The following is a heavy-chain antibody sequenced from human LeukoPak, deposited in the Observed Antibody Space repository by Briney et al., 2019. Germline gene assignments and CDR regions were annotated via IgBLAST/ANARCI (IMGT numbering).Heavy chain of an antibody. CDR3: ARDQTYCSGGSSYGRDY. J-gene: IGHJ4*02. V-gene: IGHV3-21*01. D-gene: IGHD2-15*01. Sequence: GGSLRLSCAASGFTFSSYSMNWVRQAPGKGLEWVSSISSSSSYIYYADSVKGRFTISRDNAKNSLYLQMNSLRAEDTAVYYCARDQTYCSGGSSYGRDYWGQGTLVTVSS. CDR2: ISSSSSYI. CDR1: GFTFSSYS.